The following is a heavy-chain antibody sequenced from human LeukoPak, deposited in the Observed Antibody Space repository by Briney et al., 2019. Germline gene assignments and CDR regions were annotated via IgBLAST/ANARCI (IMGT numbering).Heavy chain of an antibody. CDR3: ARLLHYYDSSGYFDY. D-gene: IGHD3-22*01. Sequence: GESLKISCKGSGYSINNYWIGWVRQMPGKGLEWMGIIYPADSDIRYSPSFQGQVTISADKSISTAYLQWSSLKASDTAMYYCARLLHYYDSSGYFDYWGQGTLVTVSS. V-gene: IGHV5-51*01. CDR2: IYPADSDI. CDR1: GYSINNYW. J-gene: IGHJ4*02.